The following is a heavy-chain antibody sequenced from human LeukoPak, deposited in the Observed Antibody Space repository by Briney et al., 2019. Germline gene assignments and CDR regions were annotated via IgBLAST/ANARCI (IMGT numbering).Heavy chain of an antibody. Sequence: ASVKVSCKASGYTFTRYSIYWVRQAPGQGLEWMGIINPSGGSTSYAQKFQGRVTMTRDTSTSTVYMELSSLRSEDTAVYYCARARAFDPWGQGTLVTVSS. J-gene: IGHJ5*02. CDR2: INPSGGST. V-gene: IGHV1-46*01. CDR3: ARARAFDP. CDR1: GYTFTRYS.